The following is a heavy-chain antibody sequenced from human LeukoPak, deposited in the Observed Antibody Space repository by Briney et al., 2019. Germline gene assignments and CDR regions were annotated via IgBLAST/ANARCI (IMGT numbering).Heavy chain of an antibody. Sequence: SETLSLTCTVSGGSISSYYWSWIRQPPGKGLEWIGYIYYSGSTNYNPSLKSRVTISVDTSKNQFSLKLSSVTAADTAVYYCARDRIAAASHDAFDIWGQGTMVTVSS. CDR3: ARDRIAAASHDAFDI. CDR1: GGSISSYY. J-gene: IGHJ3*02. CDR2: IYYSGST. D-gene: IGHD6-13*01. V-gene: IGHV4-59*12.